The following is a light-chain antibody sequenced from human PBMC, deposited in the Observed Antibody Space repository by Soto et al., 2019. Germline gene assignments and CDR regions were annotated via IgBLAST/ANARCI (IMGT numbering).Light chain of an antibody. CDR1: HSVSSSH. Sequence: DIVLTQSPGTLSLSPGESVTLSCRASHSVSSSHLAWYQQKPGQAPRLFIYGASRRASGIPDRFSGSGSGTDFTLTISRLQPEDCAVYSCQHYGTSLTVGGGTKVEIK. CDR3: QHYGTSLT. J-gene: IGKJ4*01. V-gene: IGKV3-20*01. CDR2: GAS.